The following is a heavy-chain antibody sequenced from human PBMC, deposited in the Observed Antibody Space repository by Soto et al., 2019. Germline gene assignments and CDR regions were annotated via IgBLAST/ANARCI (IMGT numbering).Heavy chain of an antibody. CDR3: AREKGIAAAGTNHFDY. CDR1: GFTFSSHW. CDR2: ISSSSSYI. J-gene: IGHJ4*02. D-gene: IGHD6-13*01. V-gene: IGHV3-21*01. Sequence: GGSLRLSCAASGFTFSSHWMNWVRRAPGKGLEWVSSISSSSSYIYYADSVKGRFTISRDNAKNSLYLQMNSLRAEDTAVYYCAREKGIAAAGTNHFDYWGQGTLVTVSS.